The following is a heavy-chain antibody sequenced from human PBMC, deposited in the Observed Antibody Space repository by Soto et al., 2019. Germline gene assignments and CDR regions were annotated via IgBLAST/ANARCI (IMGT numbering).Heavy chain of an antibody. Sequence: QVQLQESGPGLVKPSETLSLTCTVSGDSISSSYWSWIRQSPGKGLECIGYIYYSGRTNYHASLESRVTIFVDMSKNQFYLKLRAVTAGDTAVYCCARLYPYYGILTGSQIYGFDFWGQGTMVAVFS. CDR2: IYYSGRT. J-gene: IGHJ3*01. V-gene: IGHV4-59*01. CDR3: ARLYPYYGILTGSQIYGFDF. CDR1: GDSISSSY. D-gene: IGHD3-9*01.